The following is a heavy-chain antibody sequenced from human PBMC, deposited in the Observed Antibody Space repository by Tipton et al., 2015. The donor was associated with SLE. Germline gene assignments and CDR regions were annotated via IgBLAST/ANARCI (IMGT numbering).Heavy chain of an antibody. J-gene: IGHJ4*02. CDR1: GGSFSGYY. CDR3: ARFSDSGVVIPYYFDY. Sequence: LRLSCAVYGGSFSGYYWSWIRQPPGKGLEWIGSIYYSGSTYYNPSLKSRVTISVDTSKNQFSLKLSSVTAADTAVYYCARFSDSGVVIPYYFDYWGQGTLVTVSS. V-gene: IGHV4-34*01. D-gene: IGHD3-3*01. CDR2: IYYSGST.